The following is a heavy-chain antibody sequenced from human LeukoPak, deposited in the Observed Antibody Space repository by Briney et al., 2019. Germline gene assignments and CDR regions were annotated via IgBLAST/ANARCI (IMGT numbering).Heavy chain of an antibody. CDR3: ARAPHIYSSGSHDAFDI. V-gene: IGHV1-46*01. CDR1: GYTFTSYY. D-gene: IGHD6-19*01. CDR2: INPSGGST. Sequence: GASVKVSCKASGYTFTSYYMHWVRQAPGQGLEWMGIINPSGGSTSYAQKFQGRVTMTRDTSTSTVYMELSSLRSEDTAVYYCARAPHIYSSGSHDAFDIWGQGTMVTVSS. J-gene: IGHJ3*02.